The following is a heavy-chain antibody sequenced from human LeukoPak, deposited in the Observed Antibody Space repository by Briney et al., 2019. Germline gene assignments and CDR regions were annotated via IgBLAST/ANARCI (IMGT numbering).Heavy chain of an antibody. V-gene: IGHV4-4*09. CDR2: IYTSGST. Sequence: KPSETLSLTCTVSGGSISSYYWSWIRQPPGKGLEWIGYIYTSGSTNYNPSLKSRVTISVDTSKNQFSLKLSSVTAADTAVYYCARVTSYYYYMDVWGKGTTVTVSS. CDR1: GGSISSYY. J-gene: IGHJ6*03. CDR3: ARVTSYYYYMDV.